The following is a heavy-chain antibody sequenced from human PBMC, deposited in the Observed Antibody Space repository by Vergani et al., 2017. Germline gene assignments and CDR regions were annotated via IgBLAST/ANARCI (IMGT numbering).Heavy chain of an antibody. V-gene: IGHV3-11*05. CDR1: GFTFSDYY. CDR2: ISSSSSYT. J-gene: IGHJ4*02. D-gene: IGHD3-10*01. Sequence: QVQLVESGGGLVKPGGSLRLSCAASGFTFSDYYMSWIRQAPGKGLEWVSYISSSSSYTNYADSVKGRFTISRDNAKNSLYLQMNSLRAEDTAVYYCARFRAALYYVDYWGQGTLVTVSS. CDR3: ARFRAALYYVDY.